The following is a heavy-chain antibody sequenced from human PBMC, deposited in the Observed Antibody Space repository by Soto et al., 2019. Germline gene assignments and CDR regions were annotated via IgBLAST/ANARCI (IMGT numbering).Heavy chain of an antibody. Sequence: GGSLRLSCAASGCSLINFWMAWVRQTGKGLEWVANINSDGSGKYYVDSVEGRFTISRDNAKNSLYLEMNSLRVEDSAVYYCVRVYRYDQNDYWGQGAQVTVSS. CDR2: INSDGSGK. CDR1: GCSLINFW. V-gene: IGHV3-7*02. J-gene: IGHJ4*02. D-gene: IGHD3-16*02. CDR3: VRVYRYDQNDY.